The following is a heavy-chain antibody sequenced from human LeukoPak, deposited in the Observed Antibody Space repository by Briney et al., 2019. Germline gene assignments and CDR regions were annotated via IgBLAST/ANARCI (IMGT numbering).Heavy chain of an antibody. Sequence: PSETLSLTCTVSGGSISSSSYYWGWIRQPPGKGLEWIGSIYYSGSTYYNPSLKSRVTISVDTSKNQFSLKLSSVTAADTAVYYCARGGSGYYYLFGYWGQGTLVTVSS. V-gene: IGHV4-39*07. CDR3: ARGGSGYYYLFGY. CDR2: IYYSGST. D-gene: IGHD3-22*01. J-gene: IGHJ4*02. CDR1: GGSISSSSYY.